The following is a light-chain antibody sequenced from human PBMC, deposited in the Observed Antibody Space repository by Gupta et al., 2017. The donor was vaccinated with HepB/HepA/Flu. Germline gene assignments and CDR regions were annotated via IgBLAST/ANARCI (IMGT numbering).Light chain of an antibody. V-gene: IGKV4-1*01. Sequence: DIVMTQSPDSLAVSLGERATINCKSSQSVLYSSNNKNYVAWYQQKPGQPPKLLIYWASTRESGVPDRVIGSGSGTDFTLTISSLQAEDVAVYYCQQYYSTLWTFGQGTKVEIK. CDR3: QQYYSTLWT. CDR1: QSVLYSSNNKNY. CDR2: WAS. J-gene: IGKJ1*01.